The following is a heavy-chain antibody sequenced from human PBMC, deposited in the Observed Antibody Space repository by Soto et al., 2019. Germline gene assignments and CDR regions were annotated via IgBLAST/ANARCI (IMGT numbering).Heavy chain of an antibody. CDR2: INAGNGNT. CDR3: AREGYCSSTSCYGGPNWFDP. CDR1: GYTFTSYA. D-gene: IGHD2-2*01. Sequence: ASVKVSCKASGYTFTSYAMHWVRQAPGQRLEWMGWINAGNGNTKYSQKFQGRVTITRDTSASTAYMELSSLRSEDTAVYYCAREGYCSSTSCYGGPNWFDPWGQGTLVTVSS. J-gene: IGHJ5*02. V-gene: IGHV1-3*01.